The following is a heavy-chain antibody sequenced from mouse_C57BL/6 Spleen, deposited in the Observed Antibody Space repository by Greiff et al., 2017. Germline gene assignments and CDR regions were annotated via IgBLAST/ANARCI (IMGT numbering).Heavy chain of an antibody. Sequence: QVQLQQPGAELVMPGASVKLSCKASGYTFTSYWMHWVKQRPGQGLEWIGEIDPSDSYTNYNQKLKGKSTLTVDKSSSTAYMQLSSLTSEDSAVXYCARELGRFDYWGQGTTLTVSS. CDR2: IDPSDSYT. J-gene: IGHJ2*01. D-gene: IGHD4-1*01. CDR3: ARELGRFDY. CDR1: GYTFTSYW. V-gene: IGHV1-69*01.